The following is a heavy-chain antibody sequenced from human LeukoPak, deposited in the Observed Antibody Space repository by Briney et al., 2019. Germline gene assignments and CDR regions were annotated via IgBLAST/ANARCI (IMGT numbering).Heavy chain of an antibody. Sequence: ASVKVCCKASGYTFTGYFMHWVRLAPGQGLEWMGWINPKSGGTNYAQKFQGRVTMTRDTSTSTAYMELRSLRSDDTAVYYCARGVDIVATGGEDYFDYWGQGTLVTVSS. D-gene: IGHD5-12*01. J-gene: IGHJ4*02. CDR3: ARGVDIVATGGEDYFDY. CDR2: INPKSGGT. V-gene: IGHV1-2*02. CDR1: GYTFTGYF.